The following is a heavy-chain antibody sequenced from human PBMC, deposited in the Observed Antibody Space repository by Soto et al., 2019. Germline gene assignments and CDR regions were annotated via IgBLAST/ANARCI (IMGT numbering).Heavy chain of an antibody. CDR1: GFSLSTGGVG. D-gene: IGHD2-21*02. V-gene: IGHV2-5*02. Sequence: QITLKESGPTLVKPTQTLTLTCTFSGFSLSTGGVGVGWIRQPPGEALEWLALIYWDNDKRYSPSLKSRLTSSKDPSISEVVLKMNHKDPVDTATYYCAHSRCGGDCLQSHSTHYCYGMAVRGQGTPVTVSS. J-gene: IGHJ6*02. CDR3: AHSRCGGDCLQSHSTHYCYGMAV. CDR2: IYWDNDK.